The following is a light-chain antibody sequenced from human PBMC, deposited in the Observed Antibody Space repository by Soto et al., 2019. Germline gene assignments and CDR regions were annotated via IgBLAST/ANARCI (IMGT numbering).Light chain of an antibody. CDR1: QGIKND. V-gene: IGKV1-17*01. CDR2: AAS. J-gene: IGKJ1*01. Sequence: IQMTQSPSSLSASVGDRVTLTCRASQGIKNDLGWYQQKPGKAPKLLIYAASSLQSGVPSRFSGTGSGTEFTFSITSLQPEDFGTYYCQQCYMGWTFGQGTKVDIK. CDR3: QQCYMGWT.